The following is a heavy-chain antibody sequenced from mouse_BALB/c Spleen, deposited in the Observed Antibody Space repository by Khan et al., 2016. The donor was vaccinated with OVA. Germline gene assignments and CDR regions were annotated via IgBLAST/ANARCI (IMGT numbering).Heavy chain of an antibody. CDR1: GFPFSTYT. CDR2: ISSGSTYT. CDR3: TRDGNYAHWYFDV. D-gene: IGHD2-1*01. J-gene: IGHJ1*01. V-gene: IGHV5-6-4*01. Sequence: EVELVESGGGLVKPGGSLKLSCAASGFPFSTYTMSWVRQTPEKRLEWVATISSGSTYTYYPDSEKGRFTISRDNAKNTLYLQMSSLKSEDTALYYCTRDGNYAHWYFDVWGAGTTVTVSS.